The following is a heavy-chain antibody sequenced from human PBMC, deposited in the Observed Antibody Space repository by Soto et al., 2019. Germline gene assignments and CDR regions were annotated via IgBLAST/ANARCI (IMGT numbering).Heavy chain of an antibody. CDR3: ARDYYRFNSGYGFSMDV. Sequence: QVQLVESGGGVVQPGRSLRLSCAASGFTFSSYAMHWVRQAPGKGLEWVAVISYDGSNKYYADSVKGRFTISRDNSKNTPDLQMNSLRAEDTAVYYCARDYYRFNSGYGFSMDVWGQGTTVTVSS. V-gene: IGHV3-30-3*01. D-gene: IGHD5-12*01. CDR1: GFTFSSYA. CDR2: ISYDGSNK. J-gene: IGHJ6*02.